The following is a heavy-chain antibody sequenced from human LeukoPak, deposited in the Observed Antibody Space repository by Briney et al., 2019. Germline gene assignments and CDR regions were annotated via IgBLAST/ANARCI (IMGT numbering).Heavy chain of an antibody. Sequence: SETLSLTCTVSGGSISSYYWSWIRQPPGKGLEWIGYIYYSGTTNYNPSLKSRVTISVDTSKNQFSLKLSSVTAADTAVYYCASDPYGGIDYWGQGTLVTVSS. CDR1: GGSISSYY. CDR3: ASDPYGGIDY. CDR2: IYYSGTT. V-gene: IGHV4-59*01. J-gene: IGHJ4*02. D-gene: IGHD3-16*01.